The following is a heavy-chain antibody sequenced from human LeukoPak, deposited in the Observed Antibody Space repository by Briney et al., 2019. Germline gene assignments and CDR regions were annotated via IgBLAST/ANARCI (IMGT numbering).Heavy chain of an antibody. CDR2: IRYDERNK. CDR3: ARGRSPFDY. J-gene: IGHJ4*02. Sequence: GGSLRLSCAASGFTFSGYGMHWVRQAPGKGLEWVTFIRYDERNKYYADSVKGRFTISRDNSKNTLYLQMNSLRAEDTAVYYCARGRSPFDYWGQGTLVTVSS. CDR1: GFTFSGYG. V-gene: IGHV3-30*02.